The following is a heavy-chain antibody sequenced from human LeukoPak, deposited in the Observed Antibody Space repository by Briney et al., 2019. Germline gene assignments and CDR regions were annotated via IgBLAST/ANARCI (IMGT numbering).Heavy chain of an antibody. V-gene: IGHV3-23*01. J-gene: IGHJ6*03. Sequence: GGSLRLSCAASGFSFSSYAMSWVRQAPGKGLEWVSAISGSGGTTYYADSMKGRFTISRDNSKNTLYLQMNSLRAEDTAVYYCAKDLVAYYYYYMDVWGKGTTVTVSS. CDR2: ISGSGGTT. CDR3: AKDLVAYYYYYMDV. CDR1: GFSFSSYA. D-gene: IGHD2-15*01.